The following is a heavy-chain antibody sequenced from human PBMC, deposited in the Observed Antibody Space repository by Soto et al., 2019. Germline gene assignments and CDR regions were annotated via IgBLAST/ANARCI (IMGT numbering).Heavy chain of an antibody. CDR2: VYPSGLT. J-gene: IGHJ4*02. V-gene: IGHV4-4*07. D-gene: IGHD5-12*01. CDR3: AYHRGVTGYPGD. CDR1: GGSFSSYY. Sequence: SETLSLTCTVSGGSFSSYYCNWVRRSAGKGLEWIGRVYPSGLTDYNPSLKSRLTISADKSKNEFYLKMRSVTAADTAVYYCAYHRGVTGYPGDWGQGTLVTVSS.